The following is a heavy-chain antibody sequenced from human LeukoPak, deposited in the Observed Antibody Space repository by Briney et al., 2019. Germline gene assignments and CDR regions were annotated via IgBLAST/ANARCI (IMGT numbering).Heavy chain of an antibody. CDR3: ARHSRSGSGGYENAFDI. V-gene: IGHV4-39*01. Sequence: SETLSLTCTVSGGSLSSTTYYWGWIRRPPGKGLEWIGTIYYSGSTYYNPSLKSRVAISVDTSKNQFSLKLSSGTAADTAIYFCARHSRSGSGGYENAFDIWGQGTMVTVSS. CDR2: IYYSGST. CDR1: GGSLSSTTYY. D-gene: IGHD5-12*01. J-gene: IGHJ3*02.